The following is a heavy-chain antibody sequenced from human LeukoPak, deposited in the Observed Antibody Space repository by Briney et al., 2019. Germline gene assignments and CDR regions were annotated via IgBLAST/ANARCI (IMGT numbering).Heavy chain of an antibody. J-gene: IGHJ4*02. V-gene: IGHV3-33*01. Sequence: GGSLRLSCAASGFTFRSYGMHWVRQAPGKGLEWVAVIWYDGSNKYYADSVKGRFTISRDNSKNTLYLQVNSLRAEDTAVYYCARDSLSGYIDYWGQGTLVTVSS. CDR2: IWYDGSNK. CDR3: ARDSLSGYIDY. CDR1: GFTFRSYG. D-gene: IGHD2-15*01.